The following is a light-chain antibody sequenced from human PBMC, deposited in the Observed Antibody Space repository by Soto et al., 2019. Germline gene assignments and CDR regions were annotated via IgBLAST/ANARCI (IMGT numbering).Light chain of an antibody. CDR2: GAS. Sequence: EIVMTQSPATLSVSPWERATLSCRASQSVSSKLAWYQQKPGQAPRLLIYGASTRATGIPARFSGSGSGTEFTLTINSLQSEDSAVYYCQQHNQWPITFGQGTRLEIK. CDR1: QSVSSK. J-gene: IGKJ5*01. V-gene: IGKV3D-15*01. CDR3: QQHNQWPIT.